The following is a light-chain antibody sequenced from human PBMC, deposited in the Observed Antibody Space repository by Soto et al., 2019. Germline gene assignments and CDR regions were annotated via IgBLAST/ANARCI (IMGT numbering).Light chain of an antibody. CDR2: DVS. V-gene: IGLV2-14*01. CDR3: SSYTSSNTGV. Sequence: QSALTQPASVSGSPGQSITISCTGTSSDFGGYNYVSWYQQHPGKAPKLIIYDVSNRPSGVSNRFSGSKSGNTASLTISGLQAEDEADYYCSSYTSSNTGVFGTGTKVTVL. CDR1: SSDFGGYNY. J-gene: IGLJ1*01.